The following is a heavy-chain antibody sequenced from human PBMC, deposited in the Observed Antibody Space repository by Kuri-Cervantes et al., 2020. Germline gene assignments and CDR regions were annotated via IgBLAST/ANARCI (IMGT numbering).Heavy chain of an antibody. CDR3: ARIKGSTSRSSLAY. D-gene: IGHD2-2*01. V-gene: IGHV1-69*13. Sequence: SVKVSCKASGYTFTSYGISWVRQAPGQGLEWMGGIIPIFGTANYAQKFQGRVTITADESTSTAYMELSSLRSDDTAVYYCARIKGSTSRSSLAYWGQGTLVTVSS. CDR1: GYTFTSYG. CDR2: IIPIFGTA. J-gene: IGHJ4*02.